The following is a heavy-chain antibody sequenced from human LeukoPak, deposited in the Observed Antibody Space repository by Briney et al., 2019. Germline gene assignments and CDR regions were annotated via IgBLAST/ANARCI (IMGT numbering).Heavy chain of an antibody. J-gene: IGHJ3*02. V-gene: IGHV4-34*01. D-gene: IGHD3-10*01. Sequence: PSETLSLTCAVYGGSFSGYYWSWIRQPPGKGVEWIGEINHSGSTNYNPSLKSRVTISVDTSKNQFSLKLSSVTAADTAVYYCAIPRLLWFGELLYRPNAFDIWGQGTMVTVSS. CDR3: AIPRLLWFGELLYRPNAFDI. CDR2: INHSGST. CDR1: GGSFSGYY.